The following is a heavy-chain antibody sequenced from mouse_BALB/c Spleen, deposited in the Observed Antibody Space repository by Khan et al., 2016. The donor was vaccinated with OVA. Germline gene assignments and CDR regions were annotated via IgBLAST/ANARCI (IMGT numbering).Heavy chain of an antibody. CDR2: IWGDGTT. D-gene: IGHD2-10*01. CDR1: GFSLTGYG. CDR3: ARAYYGNYREAMDY. V-gene: IGHV2-6-7*01. J-gene: IGHJ4*01. Sequence: VQLVETGPGLVAPSQSLSITCTVSGFSLTGYGVNWVRQPPGKGLEWLGMIWGDGTTDYNSALNSRLSISKDNSKSQVFLKMNSLQTDDTARYDCARAYYGNYREAMDYWGQGTSVTVSS.